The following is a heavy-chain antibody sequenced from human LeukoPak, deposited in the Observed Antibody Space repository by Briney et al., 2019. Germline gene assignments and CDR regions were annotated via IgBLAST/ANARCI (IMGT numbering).Heavy chain of an antibody. CDR1: GGSISSSSYY. J-gene: IGHJ3*02. CDR3: ARDQYYYDSSGPTDAFDI. D-gene: IGHD3-22*01. Sequence: SETLSLTCTVSGGSISSSSYYWGWIRQPPGKGLEWIGSIYYSGSTYYNPSLKSRVTISVDTSKNQFSLKLSSVTAADTAVYYCARDQYYYDSSGPTDAFDIWGQGTMVTVSS. CDR2: IYYSGST. V-gene: IGHV4-39*02.